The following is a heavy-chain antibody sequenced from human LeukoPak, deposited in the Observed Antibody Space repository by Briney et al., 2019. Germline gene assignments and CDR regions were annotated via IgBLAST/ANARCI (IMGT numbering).Heavy chain of an antibody. D-gene: IGHD5-12*01. CDR1: GGSISSYS. Sequence: SETLSLTCIVSGGSISSYSWSWIRQPPGKGLEWIGYIYYSGNTNYCPSLKSRVTISVDTSKNQFSLRLSSMTAADTAVYYCARVPTFSGFDWFDPWGQGTLVTVSS. J-gene: IGHJ5*02. CDR3: ARVPTFSGFDWFDP. CDR2: IYYSGNT. V-gene: IGHV4-59*01.